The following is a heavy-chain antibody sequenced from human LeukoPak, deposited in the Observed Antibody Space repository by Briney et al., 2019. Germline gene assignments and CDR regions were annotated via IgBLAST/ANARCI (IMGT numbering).Heavy chain of an antibody. V-gene: IGHV1-24*01. CDR3: ARDPYPRYCSSTSCHQNYFDY. CDR1: GYTLTELS. J-gene: IGHJ4*02. Sequence: ASVKVSCKVSGYTLTELSMHWVRQAPGKGLEWMGGFDPEDGETIYAQKFQGRVTMTEDTSTDTAYMELSSLRSEDTAVYYCARDPYPRYCSSTSCHQNYFDYWGQGTLVTVSS. CDR2: FDPEDGET. D-gene: IGHD2-2*01.